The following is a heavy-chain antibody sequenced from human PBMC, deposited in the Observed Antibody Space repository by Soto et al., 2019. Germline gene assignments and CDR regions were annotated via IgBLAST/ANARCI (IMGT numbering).Heavy chain of an antibody. CDR1: GFSLSTSGVG. Sequence: SGPTLVNPTQTLTLTCTFSGFSLSTSGVGVGWIRQPPGKALEWLALIYWDDDKRYSPSLKSRLTITKDTSKNQVVLTMTNMDPVDTATYYCAHRCITMVRGVAWFDPWGQVTLVTVSS. V-gene: IGHV2-5*02. CDR3: AHRCITMVRGVAWFDP. CDR2: IYWDDDK. D-gene: IGHD3-10*01. J-gene: IGHJ5*02.